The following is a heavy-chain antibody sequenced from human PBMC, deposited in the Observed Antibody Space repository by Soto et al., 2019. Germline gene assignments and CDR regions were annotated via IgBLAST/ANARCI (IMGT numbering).Heavy chain of an antibody. V-gene: IGHV1-18*04. J-gene: IGHJ5*02. CDR2: ISAYNGNT. CDR3: ASVRDYYDSSGFGFDT. CDR1: GYTFTSYG. D-gene: IGHD3-22*01. Sequence: QVQLVQSVAEVKKPGASVKVSCKASGYTFTSYGISWVRQAPGHGRDCMGWISAYNGNTNYAQKLQGRVTMTTDTSTSTAYMELMRLRSDDTAVYYCASVRDYYDSSGFGFDTWGQGTLVTVSS.